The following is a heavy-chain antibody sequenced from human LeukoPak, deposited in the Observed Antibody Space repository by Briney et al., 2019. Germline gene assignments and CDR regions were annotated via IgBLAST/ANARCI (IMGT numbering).Heavy chain of an antibody. CDR2: IIPIFGTA. CDR3: AREGDYDILTGQPEAQHFDY. D-gene: IGHD3-9*01. CDR1: GGTFSSYA. V-gene: IGHV1-69*13. Sequence: SVKVSCKASGGTFSSYAISWVRQAPGQGLEWMGGIIPIFGTANYAQKFQGRVTITADESTSTAYMELSSLRSEDTAVYYCAREGDYDILTGQPEAQHFDYWGQGTLVTVSS. J-gene: IGHJ4*02.